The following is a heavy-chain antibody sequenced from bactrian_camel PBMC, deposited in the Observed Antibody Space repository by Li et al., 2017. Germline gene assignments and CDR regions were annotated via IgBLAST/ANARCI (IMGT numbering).Heavy chain of an antibody. CDR1: GGDCK. CDR3: TTGYGRYGLHGLSDDP. J-gene: IGHJ4*01. V-gene: IGHV3S63*01. Sequence: HVQLVESGGGSTQAGGSMILSCTTGGDCKGWFRQAPGQEREGVAVNCAGDGRTWYAESVKGRFTISRDDAKDTLYLQMNNLQTEDTAMYYCTTGYGRYGLHGLSDDPRGQGTQVTVS. CDR2: NCAGDGRT. D-gene: IGHD3*01.